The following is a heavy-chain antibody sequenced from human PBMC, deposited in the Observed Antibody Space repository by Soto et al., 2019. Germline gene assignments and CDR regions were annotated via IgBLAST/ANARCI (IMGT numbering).Heavy chain of an antibody. J-gene: IGHJ4*02. CDR1: GFSLSTSGVG. V-gene: IGHV2-5*02. Sequence: QITLKESGPTLVKPTQTLKLTCTFSGFSLSTSGVGVDWIRQPPGKALEWLALIYWDDDKRDSPFLKSRLTIAKDTSKNQVVLTMTNMDPVDTATYYCAHSPYSSSSYYFDYWGQGTLVTVSS. CDR2: IYWDDDK. D-gene: IGHD6-6*01. CDR3: AHSPYSSSSYYFDY.